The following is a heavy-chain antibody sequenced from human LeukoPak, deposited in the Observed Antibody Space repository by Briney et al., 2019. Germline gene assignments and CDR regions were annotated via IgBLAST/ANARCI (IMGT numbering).Heavy chain of an antibody. CDR3: AKDIWRGNSLDYFDY. CDR2: ISGDGGST. D-gene: IGHD4-23*01. CDR1: GFTFDDYA. Sequence: GGSLRLSCAASGFTFDDYAMHWVRQAPGKGLEWVSLISGDGGSTYYADSVKGRFTISRDNSKNSLYLQMNSLRTEDTALYYCAKDIWRGNSLDYFDYWGQGTLVTVSS. V-gene: IGHV3-43*02. J-gene: IGHJ4*02.